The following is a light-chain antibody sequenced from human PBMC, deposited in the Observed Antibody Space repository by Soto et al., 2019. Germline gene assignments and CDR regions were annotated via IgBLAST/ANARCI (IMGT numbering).Light chain of an antibody. CDR1: QSVSSSY. CDR3: QQYASSPWT. CDR2: GAS. Sequence: EIVLTQSPGTLSLSPGERATLSCRASQSVSSSYLAWYQQKPGQAPRLLLYGASSRATGIPDRFSGSGSGPDFTLTISRLEPEDFALYYCQQYASSPWTFGQGAKVEIK. J-gene: IGKJ1*01. V-gene: IGKV3-20*01.